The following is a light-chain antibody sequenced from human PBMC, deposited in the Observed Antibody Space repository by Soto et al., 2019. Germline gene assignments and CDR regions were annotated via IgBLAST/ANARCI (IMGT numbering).Light chain of an antibody. CDR2: EVS. J-gene: IGLJ1*01. CDR1: SGDVGGYNY. CDR3: SSYAGSNNPYV. V-gene: IGLV2-8*01. Sequence: QSALTQPPSASGSPGQSVTISCTGTSGDVGGYNYVSWYQQHPGKAPKLMIYEVSKRPSGVPDRFSGSKSGNTASLTVYGLQAEDEADYYCSSYAGSNNPYVFGTGTKLTVL.